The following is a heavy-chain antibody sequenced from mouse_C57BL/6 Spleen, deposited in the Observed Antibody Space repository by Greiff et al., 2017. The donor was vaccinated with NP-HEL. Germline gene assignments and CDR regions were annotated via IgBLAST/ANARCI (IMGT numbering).Heavy chain of an antibody. CDR3: ARDSSGYDDFDY. Sequence: QVQLQQSGAELVRPGTSVKVSCKASGYAFTNYLIEWVKQRPGQGLEWIGVINPGSGGTNYNEKFKGKATLTADKSSSTAYMQLSSLTSEDSAVYFCARDSSGYDDFDYWGQGTTLTVSS. CDR1: GYAFTNYL. J-gene: IGHJ2*01. D-gene: IGHD3-2*02. V-gene: IGHV1-54*01. CDR2: INPGSGGT.